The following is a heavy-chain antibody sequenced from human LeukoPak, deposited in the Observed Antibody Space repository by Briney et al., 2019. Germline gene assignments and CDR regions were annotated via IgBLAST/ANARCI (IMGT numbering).Heavy chain of an antibody. Sequence: KPSETLSLTCTVSGGSISSHYWSWIRQPPGKGLEWIGYIYYSGSTNYNPSLKSRVTISVDTSKNQFSLKLSSVTAADTAVYYCARGRSYYDCWGQGTLVTVSS. V-gene: IGHV4-59*11. J-gene: IGHJ4*02. CDR2: IYYSGST. CDR3: ARGRSYYDC. CDR1: GGSISSHY.